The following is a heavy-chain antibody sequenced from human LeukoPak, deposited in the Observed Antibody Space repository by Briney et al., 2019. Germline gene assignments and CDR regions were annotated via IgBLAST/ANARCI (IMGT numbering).Heavy chain of an antibody. V-gene: IGHV3-21*01. CDR2: ISESSSYI. CDR1: GFTFSSYS. D-gene: IGHD6-13*01. CDR3: AGLPGIAAAGTSPFDY. Sequence: GGSLRLSCAASGFTFSSYSMNWVRQAPGKGLEWVSSISESSSYIYYADSVKGRFTISRDNAKNSLYLQMNSLRAEDTAVYYCAGLPGIAAAGTSPFDYWGQGTLVTVSS. J-gene: IGHJ4*02.